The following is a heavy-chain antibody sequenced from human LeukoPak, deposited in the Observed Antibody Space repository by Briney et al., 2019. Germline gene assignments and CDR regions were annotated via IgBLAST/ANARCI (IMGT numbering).Heavy chain of an antibody. CDR2: ITGSGDST. Sequence: TGGSLRLSCAASGFTFASYAMSWVRQAPGKGLEWVSTITGSGDSTDYADSVKGRFTISRDNSKNTLYLQMNSLRVEDTAVYYCARRTSYYFPYWGQGTLVTVSS. V-gene: IGHV3-23*01. D-gene: IGHD1/OR15-1a*01. J-gene: IGHJ4*02. CDR1: GFTFASYA. CDR3: ARRTSYYFPY.